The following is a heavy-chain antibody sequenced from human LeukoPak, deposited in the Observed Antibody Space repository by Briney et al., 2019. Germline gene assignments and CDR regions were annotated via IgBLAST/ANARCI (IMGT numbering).Heavy chain of an antibody. CDR1: GFTFSSYA. J-gene: IGHJ5*02. CDR2: ISGSGGST. CDR3: AKDAGYSRYYNWFDP. Sequence: GGSLRLSCAASGFTFSSYAMSWVRQAPGKGLEWVSAISGSGGSTYYADSVKGRFTISRDNSKNTLYLQVNSLRAEDTAVYYCAKDAGYSRYYNWFDPWGQGTLVTVSS. V-gene: IGHV3-23*01. D-gene: IGHD6-13*01.